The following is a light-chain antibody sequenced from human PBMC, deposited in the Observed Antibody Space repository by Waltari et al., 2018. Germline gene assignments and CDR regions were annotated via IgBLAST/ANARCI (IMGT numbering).Light chain of an antibody. CDR3: SSYTSHDTLRWV. CDR2: EVT. CDR1: SSYVGDYHS. J-gene: IGLJ3*02. V-gene: IGLV2-14*03. Sequence: QSALTQPASVSGSPRQSITISCTGTSSYVGDYHSVSWYQQYPGNAPKLMIFEVTNRPSGVSDRFSGSKSGNTASLSISGLQADDEAVYYCSSYTSHDTLRWVFGGGTKLTVL.